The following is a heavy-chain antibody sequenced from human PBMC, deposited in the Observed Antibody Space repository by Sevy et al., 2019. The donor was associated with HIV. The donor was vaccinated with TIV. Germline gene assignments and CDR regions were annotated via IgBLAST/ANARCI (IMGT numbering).Heavy chain of an antibody. CDR2: IWHDGTKK. CDR3: VRVTPDEDGTTLDS. V-gene: IGHV3-33*01. D-gene: IGHD4-4*01. J-gene: IGHJ4*02. CDR1: GFIFSNFG. Sequence: GGSLRLSCAASGFIFSNFGINWVHQAPGKGLEWVAIIWHDGTKKHYLESVKGRFTISRENSTNTVYLQMNSLRVEDSGTYYCVRVTPDEDGTTLDSWGLGTLVTVSS.